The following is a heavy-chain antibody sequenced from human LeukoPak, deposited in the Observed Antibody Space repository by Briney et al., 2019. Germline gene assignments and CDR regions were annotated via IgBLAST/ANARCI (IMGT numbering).Heavy chain of an antibody. CDR1: GFTFSSYS. CDR3: AAGYSSGWYNWQD. D-gene: IGHD6-19*01. CDR2: ISGSNSYI. V-gene: IGHV3-21*01. Sequence: GGSLRLSCAASGFTFSSYSMNWVRQAPGKGLEWVSSISGSNSYIYYADSMKGRFTISRDNAKNSLYLQMNSLRAEDTAVYYCAAGYSSGWYNWQDWGQGTLVTVSS. J-gene: IGHJ4*02.